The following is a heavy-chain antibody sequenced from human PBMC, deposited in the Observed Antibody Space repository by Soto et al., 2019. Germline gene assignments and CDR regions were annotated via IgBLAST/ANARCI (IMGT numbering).Heavy chain of an antibody. CDR3: ARGGVSTRTFDY. CDR1: GYNFAGYW. V-gene: IGHV5-51*01. Sequence: PGESLKISRKGSGYNFAGYWIAWVRQMPGKGLELMGIIYPSDSDTRYRPSFQGQVTISADKSISSAYLQWSSLRASDTAMYYCARGGVSTRTFDYWGQGTPVTVSS. D-gene: IGHD3-3*01. CDR2: IYPSDSDT. J-gene: IGHJ4*02.